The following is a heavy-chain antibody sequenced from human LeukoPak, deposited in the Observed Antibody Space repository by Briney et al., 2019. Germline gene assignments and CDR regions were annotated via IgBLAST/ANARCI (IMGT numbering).Heavy chain of an antibody. CDR2: ISYDGSNK. CDR1: GFTFSSYA. D-gene: IGHD3-3*01. V-gene: IGHV3-30-3*01. CDR3: ATGPLWLLRFLEWSPGDY. Sequence: GGSLRLSCAASGFTFSSYAMHWVRQAPGKGLEWVAVISYDGSNKYYADSVKGRFTISRDNSKNTLYLQMNSLRAEDTAVYYCATGPLWLLRFLEWSPGDYWGPGTLVTVSS. J-gene: IGHJ4*02.